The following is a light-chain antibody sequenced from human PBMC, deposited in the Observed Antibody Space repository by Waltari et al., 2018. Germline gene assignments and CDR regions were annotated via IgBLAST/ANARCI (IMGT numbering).Light chain of an antibody. CDR3: SSCASTIPLGV. CDR2: DVN. J-gene: IGLJ3*02. Sequence: SALTQPASVSGAPGQSITISCTGISNDVGGYNYVSWYQQHPGKAPNLLIYDVNNRPAGISYRFSGSKSGDTASLTISGLQPEDEADYYCSSCASTIPLGVFGGGTKLTVL. CDR1: SNDVGGYNY. V-gene: IGLV2-14*01.